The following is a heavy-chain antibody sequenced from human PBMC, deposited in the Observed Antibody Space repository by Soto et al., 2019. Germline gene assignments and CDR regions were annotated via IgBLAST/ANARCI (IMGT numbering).Heavy chain of an antibody. CDR2: ISYDGSNK. J-gene: IGHJ4*02. Sequence: QVQLVESGGGVVQPGRSLRLSCAASGFTFSSYGMHWVRQAPGKGLEWVAVISYDGSNKYYADSVKGRFTISRDNSKNTLYLQMNSLRDEDTAVYYCAKFYDFWSGYLDYWGQGTLVTVSS. V-gene: IGHV3-30*18. CDR3: AKFYDFWSGYLDY. CDR1: GFTFSSYG. D-gene: IGHD3-3*01.